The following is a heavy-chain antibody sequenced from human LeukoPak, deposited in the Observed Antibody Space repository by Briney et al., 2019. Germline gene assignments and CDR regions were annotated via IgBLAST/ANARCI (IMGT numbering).Heavy chain of an antibody. J-gene: IGHJ4*02. D-gene: IGHD5/OR15-5a*01. CDR3: ARDLSRLSV. V-gene: IGHV3-11*05. CDR2: ISSSSSYA. CDR1: GFTFSQYY. Sequence: GGSLRLSCAASGFTFSQYYMTWIRQAPGKGLEWISYISSSSSYANYADSVKGRFTIPRDNDKNTVYLQMNSLRVDDTAVYYCARDLSRLSVWGQGTLVTVSS.